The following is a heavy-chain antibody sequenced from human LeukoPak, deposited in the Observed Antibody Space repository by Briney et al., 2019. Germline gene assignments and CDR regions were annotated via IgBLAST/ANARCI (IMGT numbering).Heavy chain of an antibody. D-gene: IGHD3-10*01. Sequence: GASVKVSCKASGYTFTSYDINWVRQATGQGLEWMGWMNPNSGNTGYAQKFQGRVTMTRNTSISTAYMELSSLRSEDTAVYYCARRRITMVRGVSNWFDPWGQGTLVTVSS. CDR3: ARRRITMVRGVSNWFDP. CDR2: MNPNSGNT. J-gene: IGHJ5*02. CDR1: GYTFTSYD. V-gene: IGHV1-8*01.